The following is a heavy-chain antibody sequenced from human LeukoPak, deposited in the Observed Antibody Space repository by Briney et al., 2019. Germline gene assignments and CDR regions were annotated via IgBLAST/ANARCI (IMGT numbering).Heavy chain of an antibody. V-gene: IGHV4-59*01. CDR1: RGPISSFY. CDR3: ARGFDSKSTYFDY. J-gene: IGHJ4*02. D-gene: IGHD5-12*01. Sequence: PSETLSLTCTVSRGPISSFYWSWIRQPPGKGLEWIGYISYSGNTKYNPSLKSRVTMSLDTSKKQFSLRLTSVTAADTAVYYCARGFDSKSTYFDYWGQGTLVTVSS. CDR2: ISYSGNT.